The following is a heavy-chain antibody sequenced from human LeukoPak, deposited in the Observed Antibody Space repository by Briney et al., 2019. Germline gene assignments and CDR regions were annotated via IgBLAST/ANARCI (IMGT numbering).Heavy chain of an antibody. CDR2: ISSDGHVG. V-gene: IGHV3-48*04. CDR1: GFTFTNYW. CDR3: ARDTLNGPFVISLDY. D-gene: IGHD3-9*01. J-gene: IGHJ4*02. Sequence: GGSLRLSCAASGFTFTNYWMNWVRQAPGKGLEWVSHISSDGHVGRYVDSVRGRFTMSRDNAKNLLFLQMNGLRAEDTAVYYCARDTLNGPFVISLDYWGQGALVTVSS.